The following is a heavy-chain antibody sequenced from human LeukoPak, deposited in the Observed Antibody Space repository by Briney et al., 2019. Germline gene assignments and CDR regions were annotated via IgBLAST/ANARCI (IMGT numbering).Heavy chain of an antibody. CDR2: ISYDGSNK. CDR3: ARVWFGELLSPFDY. J-gene: IGHJ4*02. Sequence: GGSLRLSCAASGFTFSSYAMHWVRQAPGQGLEWVAVISYDGSNKYYADSVKGRFTISRDNSKNTLYLQMNSLRAEDTAVYYCARVWFGELLSPFDYWGQGTLVTVSS. D-gene: IGHD3-10*01. V-gene: IGHV3-30-3*01. CDR1: GFTFSSYA.